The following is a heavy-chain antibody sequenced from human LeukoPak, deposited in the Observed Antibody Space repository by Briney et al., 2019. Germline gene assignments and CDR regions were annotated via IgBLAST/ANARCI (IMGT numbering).Heavy chain of an antibody. CDR3: AAQAAGTYNWFDP. J-gene: IGHJ5*02. V-gene: IGHV1-24*01. Sequence: ASVKVSCQVSGYTLTELSMHWVRQAPGKGVEWMGGFDPEDGETIYAQKFQGRVTMTEDTSTDTAYMELSSLRSEDTAVYYCAAQAAGTYNWFDPWGQGTLVTVSS. D-gene: IGHD6-13*01. CDR2: FDPEDGET. CDR1: GYTLTELS.